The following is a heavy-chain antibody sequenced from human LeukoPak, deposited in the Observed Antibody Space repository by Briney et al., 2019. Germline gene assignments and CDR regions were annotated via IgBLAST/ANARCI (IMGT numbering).Heavy chain of an antibody. CDR1: GGSISSGGYY. V-gene: IGHV4-30-2*01. D-gene: IGHD6-19*01. J-gene: IGHJ4*02. Sequence: SQTLSLTCTVSGGSISSGGYYWSWLRQPPGKGLEWIGYIYHSGSTYYNPSLKSRVTISVDRSKNQFSLKLSSVTAADTAVYYCARDGLKQWLAPGWGQGTLVTVSS. CDR2: IYHSGST. CDR3: ARDGLKQWLAPG.